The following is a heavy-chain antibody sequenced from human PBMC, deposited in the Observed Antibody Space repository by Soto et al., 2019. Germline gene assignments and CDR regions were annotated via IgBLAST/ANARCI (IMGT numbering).Heavy chain of an antibody. J-gene: IGHJ5*02. Sequence: GESLKISCKGSGYSFAGYWITWVRQKPGKGLEWMGRIDPSDSQTYYSPSFRGHVTISATKSITTVFLQWSSLRASDTAMYYCARQLRDYIRWSFDPWGQGTLVTVSS. CDR3: ARQLRDYIRWSFDP. CDR2: IDPSDSQT. D-gene: IGHD3-16*01. CDR1: GYSFAGYW. V-gene: IGHV5-10-1*01.